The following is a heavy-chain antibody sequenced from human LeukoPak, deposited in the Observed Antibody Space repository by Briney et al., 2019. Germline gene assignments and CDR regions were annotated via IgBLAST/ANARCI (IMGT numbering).Heavy chain of an antibody. Sequence: SETLSLTCTVSGGFITGYYWTWIRQPPGKGLEWIGYIYYSGSTSYTPSLKSRVTISVDTSKNQFSLKLSSVTAADTAVYYCARVPLRDCSSTSCLRYFYMDVWGKGTTVTVS. CDR1: GGFITGYY. J-gene: IGHJ6*03. V-gene: IGHV4-59*13. CDR3: ARVPLRDCSSTSCLRYFYMDV. D-gene: IGHD2-2*01. CDR2: IYYSGST.